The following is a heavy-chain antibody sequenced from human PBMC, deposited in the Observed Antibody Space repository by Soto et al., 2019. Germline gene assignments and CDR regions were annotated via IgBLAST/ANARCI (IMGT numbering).Heavy chain of an antibody. CDR2: ISSSSSSI. J-gene: IGHJ6*03. CDR3: ARSKASDYGDYVSFGYYYYMDV. V-gene: IGHV3-48*01. Sequence: VGSLRLSCAASGFTFSTYGMNWVRQVPGKGLEWVSCISSSSSSIYYADSVKGRFTISRDNAKNSLYLQMNSLRAEDTAVYYCARSKASDYGDYVSFGYYYYMDVWGKGTTVNVSS. CDR1: GFTFSTYG. D-gene: IGHD4-17*01.